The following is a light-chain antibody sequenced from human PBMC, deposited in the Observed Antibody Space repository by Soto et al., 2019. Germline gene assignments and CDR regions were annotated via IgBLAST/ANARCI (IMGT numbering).Light chain of an antibody. J-gene: IGKJ3*01. Sequence: DIQMTQSPSSLSASVGDRFTITCRASQAIEIDLGWYQQRTGKAPRRLIYTTSALHSGVPSRFSGSGSGTEFTLTIIRLATEAFDTYYCLRKYFYPVSFAPVTKVEIK. CDR3: LRKYFYPVS. CDR2: TTS. V-gene: IGKV1-17*01. CDR1: QAIEID.